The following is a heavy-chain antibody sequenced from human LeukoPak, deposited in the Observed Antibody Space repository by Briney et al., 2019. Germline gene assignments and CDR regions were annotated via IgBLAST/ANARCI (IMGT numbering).Heavy chain of an antibody. CDR2: IYPGDSDT. D-gene: IGHD2-15*01. CDR3: ARAYYCGGGSCKLEY. V-gene: IGHV5-51*01. J-gene: IGHJ4*02. Sequence: GESLKISCQGSGYSFNYYWIAWVRQLPGKGLGLMGIIYPGDSDTRYSPSFQGQITISADKSINTAYLRWSSLKASDTAMYYCARAYYCGGGSCKLEYWGQGTLVTVSS. CDR1: GYSFNYYW.